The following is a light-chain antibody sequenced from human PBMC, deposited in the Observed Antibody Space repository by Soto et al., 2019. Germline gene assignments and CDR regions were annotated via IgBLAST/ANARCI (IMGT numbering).Light chain of an antibody. CDR2: GAS. Sequence: ETAMTQSPVTLSLSPGERATLSCRASQTVGDNVAWYRQKPGQPPSLLIYGASTRAPGVPARFSGSGSGTDFILTISSVQSEDFGFYYCQQYNNWPLGTFGQGTRVEI. CDR3: QQYNNWPLGT. CDR1: QTVGDN. J-gene: IGKJ1*01. V-gene: IGKV3-15*01.